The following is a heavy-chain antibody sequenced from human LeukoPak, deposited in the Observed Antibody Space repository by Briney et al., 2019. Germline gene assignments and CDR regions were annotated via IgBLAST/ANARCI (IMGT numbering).Heavy chain of an antibody. Sequence: PSETLSLTCTVSGGSISSGGYYWSWIRQHPGKGLEWVANIKQDGSEKYYVDSVKGRFTISRDNAKNSLYLQMNSLRAEDTAVYYCARDRSRARFWSDYWGQGTLVTVSS. V-gene: IGHV3-7*01. CDR1: GGSISSGGYY. D-gene: IGHD3-3*01. CDR3: ARDRSRARFWSDY. CDR2: IKQDGSEK. J-gene: IGHJ4*02.